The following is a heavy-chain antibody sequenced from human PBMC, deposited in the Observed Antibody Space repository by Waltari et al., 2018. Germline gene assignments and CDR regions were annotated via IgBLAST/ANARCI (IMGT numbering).Heavy chain of an antibody. Sequence: EVQLVESGGGLVQPGGSLRLSCAASGFTFSSYWMSWVRQAQGKGLEWVANIREDGGDKYYVDSVKGRFTISRDNARDALYLQMDSLRAEDTAVYYCARVGGYWGQGTLVTVSS. CDR2: IREDGGDK. J-gene: IGHJ4*02. CDR1: GFTFSSYW. D-gene: IGHD3-16*01. CDR3: ARVGGY. V-gene: IGHV3-7*01.